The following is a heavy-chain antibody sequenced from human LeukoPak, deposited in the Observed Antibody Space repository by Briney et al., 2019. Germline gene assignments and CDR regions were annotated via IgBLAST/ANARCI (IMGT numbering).Heavy chain of an antibody. CDR2: INPNSGGT. D-gene: IGHD2-2*01. CDR3: ARTLPAAPTDFDY. V-gene: IGHV1-2*02. J-gene: IGHJ4*02. Sequence: ASVKVSCKASGYTFTGYYMHWVRQAPGQGLEWMGWINPNSGGTNYAQKFQGRVTMTRDTSISTAYMELSRLRSDDTAAYYCARTLPAAPTDFDYWGQGTLVTVSS. CDR1: GYTFTGYY.